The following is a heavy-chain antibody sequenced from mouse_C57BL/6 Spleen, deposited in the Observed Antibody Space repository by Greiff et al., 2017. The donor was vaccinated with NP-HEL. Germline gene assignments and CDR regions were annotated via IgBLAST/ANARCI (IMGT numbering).Heavy chain of an antibody. V-gene: IGHV1-59*01. D-gene: IGHD2-4*01. CDR1: GYTFTSYW. J-gene: IGHJ3*01. CDR2: IDPSDSYT. CDR3: ARGDYDSPWFAD. Sequence: VQLQQPGAELVRPGTSVKLSCKASGYTFTSYWMHWVKQRPGQGLEWIGVIDPSDSYTNYNQKFKGKATLTVDTSSSTAYMQLSSLTSEDSAVYDCARGDYDSPWFADWGQGTLVSVSA.